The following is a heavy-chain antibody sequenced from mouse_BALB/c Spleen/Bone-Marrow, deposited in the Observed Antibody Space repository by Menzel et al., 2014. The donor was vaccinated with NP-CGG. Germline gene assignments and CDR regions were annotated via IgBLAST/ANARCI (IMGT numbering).Heavy chain of an antibody. D-gene: IGHD4-1*01. Sequence: QVQLKESGAELVRPGTSVKVSCKASGYAFTNYLIEWVKQRPGQGLEWIGVINPGSSGTNYNEKFKGKATLTADKSSSTAYMQLSSLTSDDSAVYFCARELGVFAYWGQGTLVTVSA. V-gene: IGHV1-54*01. CDR1: GYAFTNYL. CDR2: INPGSSGT. CDR3: ARELGVFAY. J-gene: IGHJ3*01.